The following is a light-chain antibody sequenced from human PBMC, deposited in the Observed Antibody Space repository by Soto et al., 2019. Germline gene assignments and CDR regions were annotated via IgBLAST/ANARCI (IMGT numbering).Light chain of an antibody. CDR2: GAS. V-gene: IGKV3-20*01. Sequence: EIVLTQSPATLSLSPGERASLSCRASQSVSNSYLAWYQQKPGQAPRLLIYGASSRATGIPDRFSGSGSGTDFTLTISRLEPEDFAVYYCQQYGSSPITLGQGTRLEI. J-gene: IGKJ5*01. CDR3: QQYGSSPIT. CDR1: QSVSNSY.